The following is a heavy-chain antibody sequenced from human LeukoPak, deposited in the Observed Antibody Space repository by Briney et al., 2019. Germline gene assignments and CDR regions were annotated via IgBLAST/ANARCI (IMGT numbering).Heavy chain of an antibody. V-gene: IGHV1-46*01. CDR3: VRVKDTSMGYDDY. J-gene: IGHJ4*02. CDR1: GYTFTSYG. D-gene: IGHD5-18*01. CDR2: INPSGGST. Sequence: ASVKVSCKASGYTFTSYGISWVRQAPGQGLEWMGIINPSGGSTSYAQKFQGRVTMTRDPSTSTVYMELSSLRSEDTAVYYCVRVKDTSMGYDDYWGQGTLVTVSS.